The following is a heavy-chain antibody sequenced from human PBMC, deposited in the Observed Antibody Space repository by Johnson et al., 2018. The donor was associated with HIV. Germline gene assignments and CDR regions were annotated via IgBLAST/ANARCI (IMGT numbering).Heavy chain of an antibody. D-gene: IGHD6-13*01. V-gene: IGHV3-66*01. Sequence: VQLVESGGGLVQPGGSLRLSCAASGLTVTDNYISWVRLAPGKGLEWVSLLYSDGRTFYAASVKGRFTISRDNSKNTVYLQMNSLRAEDTALYYCARGGAGIAAAEDAFDIWGQGTMVTVSS. CDR1: GLTVTDNY. CDR3: ARGGAGIAAAEDAFDI. J-gene: IGHJ3*02. CDR2: LYSDGRT.